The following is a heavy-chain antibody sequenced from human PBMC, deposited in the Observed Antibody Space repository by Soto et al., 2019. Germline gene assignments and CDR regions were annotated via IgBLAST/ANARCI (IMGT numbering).Heavy chain of an antibody. CDR3: AREGSYSAYHFAHGIQLWSFDF. V-gene: IGHV4-4*07. CDR2: IFSSGST. Sequence: SETLSLTCTVSGGSINTFYWSWVRQPAGKGLEWIGRIFSSGSTSFNPSLESRVAMSVDTSRNHLSLNLSSVTAADMAVYYCAREGSYSAYHFAHGIQLWSFDFWGQGALVTSPQ. D-gene: IGHD5-12*01. CDR1: GGSINTFY. J-gene: IGHJ4*02.